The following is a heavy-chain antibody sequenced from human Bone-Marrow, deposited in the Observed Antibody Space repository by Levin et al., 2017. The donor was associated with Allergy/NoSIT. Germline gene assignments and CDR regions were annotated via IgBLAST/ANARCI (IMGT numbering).Heavy chain of an antibody. D-gene: IGHD5-12*01. CDR1: GGSFSGYY. J-gene: IGHJ4*02. CDR2: INHSGSS. Sequence: SETLSLTCGVSGGSFSGYYWSWIRQTPGKGLEWIGKINHSGSSNYNPSLKSRITLSRDTSQNQFVLRVTSVTAADTAIYYCARLVDSRGYSGYVDNWGRGSLVTVSS. V-gene: IGHV4-34*10. CDR3: ARLVDSRGYSGYVDN.